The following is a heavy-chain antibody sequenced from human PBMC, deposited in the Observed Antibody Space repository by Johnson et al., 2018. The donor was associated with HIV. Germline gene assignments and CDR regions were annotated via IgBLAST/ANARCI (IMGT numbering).Heavy chain of an antibody. V-gene: IGHV3-49*04. Sequence: QLVESGGGLVQPGRSLRLSCTASGFSFGDYGMSWVRQAPGKGLEWVGFIRSKAYGGTTEYAASVKGRLTISRDDSKSIAYLQMNSLKTEDTAVYYCSRVGYYYDSSGYYSDALDIWGQGTMVTVSS. J-gene: IGHJ3*02. CDR3: SRVGYYYDSSGYYSDALDI. D-gene: IGHD3-22*01. CDR2: IRSKAYGGTT. CDR1: GFSFGDYG.